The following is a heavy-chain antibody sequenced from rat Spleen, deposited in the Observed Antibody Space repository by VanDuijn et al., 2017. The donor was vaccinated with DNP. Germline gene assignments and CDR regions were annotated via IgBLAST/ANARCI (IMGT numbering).Heavy chain of an antibody. Sequence: EVQLQESGPGLVKPSQSLSLTCSVTGYSITSNYWGWIRKFPGNKMEWIGYINYSGSTGYNPSLKSRISITRDTSKNQFFLQLNSGTTEDTATYYCARGVSSYYGYNSYWYFDFWGPGTMVTVSS. J-gene: IGHJ1*01. V-gene: IGHV3-1*01. CDR3: ARGVSSYYGYNSYWYFDF. CDR1: GYSITSNY. CDR2: INYSGST. D-gene: IGHD1-9*01.